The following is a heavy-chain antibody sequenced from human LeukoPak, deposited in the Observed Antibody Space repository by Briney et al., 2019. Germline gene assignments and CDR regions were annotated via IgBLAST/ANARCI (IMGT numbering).Heavy chain of an antibody. J-gene: IGHJ4*02. Sequence: GGSLRLSCAASGFTVSSNYMSWVRQAPGKGLEWVSVTYSGGSTYYADSVKGRFTISRDNSKNTLYLQMNSLRAEDTAVYYCARVHSDYDYSFDYWGQGTLVTVSS. CDR2: TYSGGST. V-gene: IGHV3-66*02. D-gene: IGHD5-12*01. CDR1: GFTVSSNY. CDR3: ARVHSDYDYSFDY.